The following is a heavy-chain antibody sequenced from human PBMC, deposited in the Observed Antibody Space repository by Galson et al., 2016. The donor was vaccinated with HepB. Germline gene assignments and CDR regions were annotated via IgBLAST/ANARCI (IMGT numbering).Heavy chain of an antibody. CDR1: GFTFDEYA. J-gene: IGHJ5*02. CDR2: INWGGGL. CDR3: AKAAQYCSSSSCRNWFDP. V-gene: IGHV3-9*01. D-gene: IGHD2-2*01. Sequence: SLRLSCAVSGFTFDEYAMHWVRQAPGKGLEWVSGINWGGGLGYADSVKGRFTISRDNAKNSLYLQMNSLRPEDTALYFCAKAAQYCSSSSCRNWFDPWGLGTLVTVSS.